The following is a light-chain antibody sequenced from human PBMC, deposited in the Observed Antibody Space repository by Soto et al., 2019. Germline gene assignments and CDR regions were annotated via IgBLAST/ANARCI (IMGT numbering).Light chain of an antibody. V-gene: IGKV1-17*01. CDR1: QGISND. J-gene: IGKJ5*01. CDR2: AVS. CDR3: LQPKFLPFT. Sequence: EIEKSEDPCSLCTSERDRVTITCRASQGISNDLGWFQQKPGKAPKRLIYAVSSLESGVPSRFSGSGSGTEFTLTISSLQAEYFASYYCLQPKFLPFTFG.